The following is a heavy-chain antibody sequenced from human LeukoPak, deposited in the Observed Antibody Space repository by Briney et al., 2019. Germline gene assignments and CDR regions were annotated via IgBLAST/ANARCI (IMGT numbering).Heavy chain of an antibody. CDR1: GYSISSGYY. J-gene: IGHJ4*02. Sequence: SETLSLTCTVSGYSISSGYYWGWIRQPPGKGLEWIGSIYHSGSTNYNPSLKSRVTISVDTSKNQFSLKLSSVTAADTAVYYCARKRSRSYYESSGYFWFDYWGQGTLVTVSS. CDR3: ARKRSRSYYESSGYFWFDY. CDR2: IYHSGST. D-gene: IGHD3-22*01. V-gene: IGHV4-38-2*02.